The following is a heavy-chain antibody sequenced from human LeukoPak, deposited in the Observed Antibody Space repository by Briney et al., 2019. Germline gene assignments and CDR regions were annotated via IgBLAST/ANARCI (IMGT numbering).Heavy chain of an antibody. J-gene: IGHJ4*02. D-gene: IGHD2-2*01. Sequence: GGSLRLSCAASGFTFGDYGMSWVRQAPGKGLEWVSGINWNGGSTGYADSVKGRFTISRDNAKNSLYLQMNSLRAEDTALYYCARDAIRYCSSTSCYAFFDYWGQGTPVTVSS. CDR1: GFTFGDYG. CDR3: ARDAIRYCSSTSCYAFFDY. CDR2: INWNGGST. V-gene: IGHV3-20*04.